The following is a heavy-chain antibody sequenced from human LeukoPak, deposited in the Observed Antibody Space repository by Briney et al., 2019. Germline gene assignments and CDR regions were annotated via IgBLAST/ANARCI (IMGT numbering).Heavy chain of an antibody. CDR1: GGSISSGGYS. J-gene: IGHJ5*02. CDR3: ARDMYYYDSSGLNNWFDP. D-gene: IGHD3-22*01. CDR2: ICHSGST. Sequence: SQTLSLTCAVSGGSISSGGYSWSWIRQPPGKGLEWIGYICHSGSTYYNPSLKSRVTISVDRSKNQFSLKLSSVTAADTAVYYCARDMYYYDSSGLNNWFDPWGQGTLVTVSS. V-gene: IGHV4-30-2*01.